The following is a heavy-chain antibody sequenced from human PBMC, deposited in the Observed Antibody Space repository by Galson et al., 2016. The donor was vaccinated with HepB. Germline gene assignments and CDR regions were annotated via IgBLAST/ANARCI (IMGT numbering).Heavy chain of an antibody. D-gene: IGHD6-19*01. J-gene: IGHJ4*02. CDR1: GFTFGSYF. CDR2: IEKDGSEK. Sequence: SLRLSCAASGFTFGSYFMTWVRQAPGKGLQWVANIEKDGSEKNYVDSVKGRFTISRDNAKNSLYLQMNSLRDEDTAVYYCASPGGWFRNWGQGTLVTVSS. V-gene: IGHV3-7*01. CDR3: ASPGGWFRN.